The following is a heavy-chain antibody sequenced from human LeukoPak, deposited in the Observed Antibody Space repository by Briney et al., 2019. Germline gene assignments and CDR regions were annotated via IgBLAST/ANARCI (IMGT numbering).Heavy chain of an antibody. J-gene: IGHJ4*02. CDR2: IYSGGDT. Sequence: GGSLRLSCAASGFTFSSYNMSWVRQAPGRGLEWVSVIYSGGDTYYADSVKGRFTISRDNSKNTLYLQMNSLRADDAAVYYCARDSGTTVGYFDYWGQGTLVTVSS. D-gene: IGHD4-23*01. CDR3: ARDSGTTVGYFDY. V-gene: IGHV3-66*01. CDR1: GFTFSSYN.